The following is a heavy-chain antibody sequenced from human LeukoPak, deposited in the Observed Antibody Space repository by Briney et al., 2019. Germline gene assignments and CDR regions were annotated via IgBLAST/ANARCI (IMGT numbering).Heavy chain of an antibody. CDR1: GFTFSSYG. J-gene: IGHJ4*02. CDR3: ARDGDILTGYYFDY. CDR2: IWYDGSNK. V-gene: IGHV3-33*01. D-gene: IGHD3-9*01. Sequence: GGSLRHSCAASGFTFSSYGMHWVRQAPGKGLEWVAVIWYDGSNKYYADSVKGRFTISRDNSKNTLYLQMNSLRAEDTAVYYCARDGDILTGYYFDYWGQGTLVTVSS.